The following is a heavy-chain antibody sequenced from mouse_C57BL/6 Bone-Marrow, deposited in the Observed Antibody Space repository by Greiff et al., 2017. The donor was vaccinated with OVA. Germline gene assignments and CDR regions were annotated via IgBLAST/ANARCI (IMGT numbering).Heavy chain of an antibody. CDR1: GYTFTSYW. D-gene: IGHD1-1*01. CDR2: IDPSDSYT. Sequence: VQLQQPGAELVRPGTSVKLSCKASGYTFTSYWMHWVKQRPGQGLEWIGVIDPSDSYTNYNQKFKGKATLTVDTSSSTAYMQLSSLTSEDSAVYYCARYPYYGSSHWYFDVWGTGTTVTVSS. J-gene: IGHJ1*03. V-gene: IGHV1-59*01. CDR3: ARYPYYGSSHWYFDV.